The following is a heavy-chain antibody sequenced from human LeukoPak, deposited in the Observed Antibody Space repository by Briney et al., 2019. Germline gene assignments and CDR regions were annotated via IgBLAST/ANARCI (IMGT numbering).Heavy chain of an antibody. V-gene: IGHV1-2*02. Sequence: ASVKVSCKASGYTFTGYYMHWVRQAPGQGLEWMGWINPNSGGTNYAQKFQGRVTMTRDTSISTAYMELSRLRSDDTAVYYCATMSVLTMVRGVIPYYFDYWGQGTLVTVSS. CDR2: INPNSGGT. CDR1: GYTFTGYY. D-gene: IGHD3-10*01. J-gene: IGHJ4*02. CDR3: ATMSVLTMVRGVIPYYFDY.